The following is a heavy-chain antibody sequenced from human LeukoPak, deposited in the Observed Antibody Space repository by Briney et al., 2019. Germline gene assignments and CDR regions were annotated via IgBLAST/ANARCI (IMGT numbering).Heavy chain of an antibody. Sequence: ETLSLTCAVYGASFSGYYWGWTRQPPGKGLGGFRRIYYSGSTYYNPTLKSRVTISVDTSKNQFSLKLSSVTAADTAVYYCARGTYYYDSSAYQGRGIKRKYYWYYYIDVWGKGTTVTISS. CDR2: IYYSGST. V-gene: IGHV4-34*01. CDR1: GASFSGYY. J-gene: IGHJ6*03. D-gene: IGHD3-22*01. CDR3: ARGTYYYDSSAYQGRGIKRKYYWYYYIDV.